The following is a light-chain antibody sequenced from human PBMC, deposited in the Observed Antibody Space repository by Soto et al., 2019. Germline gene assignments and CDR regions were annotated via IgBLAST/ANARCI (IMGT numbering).Light chain of an antibody. Sequence: QSVLTQPRSVSGSPGQSVAISCTGTTSDVGGYDYVSWHQQHPGKAPELIIFDVSKRPPGVPDRFSGSKSGNTASLTITGLQAEDEADYFCCSYAGDFYVFGSGTKVTVL. CDR1: TSDVGGYDY. CDR3: CSYAGDFYV. V-gene: IGLV2-11*01. CDR2: DVS. J-gene: IGLJ1*01.